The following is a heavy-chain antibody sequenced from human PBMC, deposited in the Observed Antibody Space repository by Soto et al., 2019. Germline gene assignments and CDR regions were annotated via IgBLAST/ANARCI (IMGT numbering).Heavy chain of an antibody. J-gene: IGHJ4*02. CDR1: GYTFTSYD. V-gene: IGHV1-8*01. CDR3: ARVGYYYDSSGYYLSFDY. CDR2: MNPNSGTT. D-gene: IGHD3-22*01. Sequence: QVQLVQSGAEVKKPGASVKVSCKASGYTFTSYDINWVRQATGQGLEWMGWMNPNSGTTGYAQKFQGRVTMTRNTSISTAYMELSSLRSEDTAVYYCARVGYYYDSSGYYLSFDYWGQGTLVTVSS.